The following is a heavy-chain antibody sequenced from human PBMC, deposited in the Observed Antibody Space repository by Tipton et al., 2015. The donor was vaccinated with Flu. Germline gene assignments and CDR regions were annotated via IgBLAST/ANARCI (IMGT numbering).Heavy chain of an antibody. CDR1: DDSMAYYY. CDR2: FYSGGSS. J-gene: IGHJ5*02. CDR3: ARRDYSNYVSEPKSWFDP. V-gene: IGHV4-59*08. Sequence: TLSLTCSVSDDSMAYYYWSWIRQPPGKGLEWLGYFYSGGSSNYNPSLKSRLSISVDSSKKQFSLRLTSVTAADTAIYYCARRDYSNYVSEPKSWFDPWGQGTLVTVSS. D-gene: IGHD4-11*01.